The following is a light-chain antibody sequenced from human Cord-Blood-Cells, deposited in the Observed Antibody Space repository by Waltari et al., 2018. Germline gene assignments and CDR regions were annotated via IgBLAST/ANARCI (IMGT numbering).Light chain of an antibody. CDR3: SSYTSSSTLV. J-gene: IGLJ3*02. CDR1: SSDVGGYNY. Sequence: QYALTQPASVSGCPGQSITISCTGTSSDVGGYNYVAWYQQHPGKAPKHMIYDVSNRPSGVSNRFSGSKSGNTASLTISGLQAEDEADYYCSSYTSSSTLVFGGGTKLTVL. CDR2: DVS. V-gene: IGLV2-14*03.